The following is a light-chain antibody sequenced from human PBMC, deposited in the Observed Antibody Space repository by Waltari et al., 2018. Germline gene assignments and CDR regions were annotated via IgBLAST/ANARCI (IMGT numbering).Light chain of an antibody. CDR1: PGIRTS. V-gene: IGKV1-16*02. Sequence: DIQMTQSPSSLSASVGDRVTISCRASPGIRTSLAWFQVKPGKAPKSLIYAASNLQSGVQSKFSGSGSGTDFTLTINSLQPEDVATYYCQQYHTYPLTFGGGTKVEIE. J-gene: IGKJ4*01. CDR2: AAS. CDR3: QQYHTYPLT.